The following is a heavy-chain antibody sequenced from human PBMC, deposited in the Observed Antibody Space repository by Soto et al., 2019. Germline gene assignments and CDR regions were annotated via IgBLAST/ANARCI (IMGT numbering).Heavy chain of an antibody. D-gene: IGHD1-26*01. V-gene: IGHV3-21*01. J-gene: IGHJ4*02. CDR2: ISSTTSHI. CDR3: AGHLASRYSDSWYKGWHIDY. CDR1: GFTFSSYS. Sequence: GGSLRLSCAASGFTFSSYSMNWVRQAPGKGLEWVSSISSTTSHIYYTDSVQGRFTISRDNAKNSLYLQMDSPRAEDTAMYYCAGHLASRYSDSWYKGWHIDYWGQGTLVTVSS.